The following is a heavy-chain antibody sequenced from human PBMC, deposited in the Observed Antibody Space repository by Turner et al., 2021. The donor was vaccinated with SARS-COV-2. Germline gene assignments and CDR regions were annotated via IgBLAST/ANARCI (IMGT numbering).Heavy chain of an antibody. D-gene: IGHD6-13*01. J-gene: IGHJ4*02. CDR2: IYSGGST. Sequence: EEQLVESGGGLVQPGGSLRLSCAASGFTVSSNYMSWVRQAPGKGLEWVSVIYSGGSTYYADSVKGRFTISRHNSKNTLYLQMNSLRAEDTAVYYCASSSGYSGSWYLKHWGQGTLVTVSS. CDR3: ASSSGYSGSWYLKH. CDR1: GFTVSSNY. V-gene: IGHV3-53*04.